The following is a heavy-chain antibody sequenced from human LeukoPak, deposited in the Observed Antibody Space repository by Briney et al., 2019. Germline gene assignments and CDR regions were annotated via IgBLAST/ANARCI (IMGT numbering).Heavy chain of an antibody. CDR1: GGSFSGYY. CDR3: ARPVEGAMVRGPNVGRGWFDP. Sequence: PSETLSLTCAVYGGSFSGYYWSWIRQPPGKGLEWIGEINHSVSTHYNPSLKSRVTISVDTSKNQFSLKLSSVTAADTAVYYCARPVEGAMVRGPNVGRGWFDPWGQGTLVTVSS. CDR2: INHSVST. D-gene: IGHD3-10*01. J-gene: IGHJ5*02. V-gene: IGHV4-34*01.